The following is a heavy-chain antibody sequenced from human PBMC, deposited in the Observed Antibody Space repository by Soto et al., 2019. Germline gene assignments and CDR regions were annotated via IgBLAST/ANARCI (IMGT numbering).Heavy chain of an antibody. J-gene: IGHJ5*02. V-gene: IGHV3-33*01. CDR3: ARDWWAYCGGDCPGWFDP. CDR2: IWYDGSNK. Sequence: QVQLVESGGGVVQPGRSLRLSCAASGFTFSSYGMHWVRQAPGKGLEWVAVIWYDGSNKYYADSVKGRFTISRDNSKNTLYLQMNSLRAEDTAVYYCARDWWAYCGGDCPGWFDPWGQGTLVTVSS. CDR1: GFTFSSYG. D-gene: IGHD2-21*02.